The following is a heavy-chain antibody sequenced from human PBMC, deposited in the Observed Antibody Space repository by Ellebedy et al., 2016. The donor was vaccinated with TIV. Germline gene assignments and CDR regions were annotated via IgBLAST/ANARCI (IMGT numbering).Heavy chain of an antibody. Sequence: GESLKISCSGSGFTFGSFPMNWVRQAPGKGLDWVSYISSASDTIYYAESVKGRFSVSRDNANNLLFLQFDSLRVEDTGVYYCARDGSRCSGSYPHYWGQGTLVTVSS. D-gene: IGHD3-10*02. J-gene: IGHJ4*02. V-gene: IGHV3-48*04. CDR1: GFTFGSFP. CDR3: ARDGSRCSGSYPHY. CDR2: ISSASDTI.